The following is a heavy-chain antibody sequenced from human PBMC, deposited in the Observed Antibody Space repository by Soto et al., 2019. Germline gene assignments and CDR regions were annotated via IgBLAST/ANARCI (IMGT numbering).Heavy chain of an antibody. V-gene: IGHV3-23*01. CDR3: AKSRGDSWTTYFFDY. Sequence: EVQLLESGGGSVQPGGSLILSCAASGFTFSSYSLSWLRQAPGKGLEWVSGISGSGQTTHYSDSVKGRFTISRDNFRNTLYLQVNSLRADDTAVYFCAKSRGDSWTTYFFDYWGQGALVTVSS. J-gene: IGHJ4*02. D-gene: IGHD4-4*01. CDR2: ISGSGQTT. CDR1: GFTFSSYS.